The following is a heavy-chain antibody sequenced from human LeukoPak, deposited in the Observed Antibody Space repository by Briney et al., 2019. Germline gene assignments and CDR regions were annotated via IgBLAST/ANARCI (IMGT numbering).Heavy chain of an antibody. J-gene: IGHJ4*02. CDR2: IYYNGDT. CDR3: ARGYGSGSYTRDSSGSRVDY. CDR1: GDSITGYS. Sequence: PSETLSLTCSVSGDSITGYSWSWIRQTPGKGLEWIGYIYYNGDTHYNPSLNSRLSMSVDTPKKQFSLNLRSVTAADTAVYYCARGYGSGSYTRDSSGSRVDYWGQGTLVTVSS. D-gene: IGHD3-10*01. V-gene: IGHV4-59*01.